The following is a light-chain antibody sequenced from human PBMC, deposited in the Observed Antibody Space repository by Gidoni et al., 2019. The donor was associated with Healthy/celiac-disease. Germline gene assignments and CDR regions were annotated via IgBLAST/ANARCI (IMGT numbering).Light chain of an antibody. CDR3: QQYNSYWT. Sequence: DIQMTQSPSTLSASVGDRVTITCRASQSISSWLAWYQQKPGKAPKLLIYKASSLESGFPSRFSGSGSGTEFTLTISSLQPYDFATYYCQQYNSYWTFGQGTKVEIK. CDR1: QSISSW. CDR2: KAS. J-gene: IGKJ1*01. V-gene: IGKV1-5*03.